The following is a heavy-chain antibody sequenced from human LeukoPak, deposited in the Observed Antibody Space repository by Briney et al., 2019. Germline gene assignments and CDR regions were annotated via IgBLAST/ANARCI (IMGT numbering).Heavy chain of an antibody. CDR3: AKDVAATISSGGYYFDL. V-gene: IGHV3-23*01. CDR1: GFTLSSYA. Sequence: GGSLRLSCAASGFTLSSYAMSWVRQAPGKGLEWVSTITGTDGSTHYADSVKGRFTISRDSSNKRLYLQMNSLRAEDTAIYYCAKDVAATISSGGYYFDLWGQGTLVTVSS. J-gene: IGHJ4*02. CDR2: ITGTDGST. D-gene: IGHD5-12*01.